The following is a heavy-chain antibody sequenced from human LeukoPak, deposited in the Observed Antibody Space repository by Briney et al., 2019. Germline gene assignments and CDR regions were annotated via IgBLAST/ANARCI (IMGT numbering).Heavy chain of an antibody. D-gene: IGHD3-3*01. J-gene: IGHJ5*02. Sequence: GGSLRLSCVASGFTFSDYAMHWVRQPLGKGPEWVAALSHDGSHSSYADSVKGRFTISRDKSQNTVYLQMNSLRTEDTAVYYCARDNPWYDFWSGRPKTNWFDPWGQGTLVTVSS. CDR1: GFTFSDYA. V-gene: IGHV3-30*04. CDR3: ARDNPWYDFWSGRPKTNWFDP. CDR2: LSHDGSHS.